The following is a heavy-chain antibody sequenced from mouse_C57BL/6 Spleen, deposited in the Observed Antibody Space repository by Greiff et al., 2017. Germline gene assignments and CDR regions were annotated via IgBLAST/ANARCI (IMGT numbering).Heavy chain of an antibody. D-gene: IGHD1-1*01. CDR2: FYPGSGSI. CDR1: GYTFTEYP. V-gene: IGHV1-62-2*01. Sequence: QVQLQQSGAELVKPGASVKLSCKASGYTFTEYPIHWVKQRSGQGLEWIGWFYPGSGSIKYNEKFKDKATLTADKSSSTVYMELSRLTSEDSAVYFCARHEEDYGSSFSYYFDYWGQGTTLTVSS. J-gene: IGHJ2*01. CDR3: ARHEEDYGSSFSYYFDY.